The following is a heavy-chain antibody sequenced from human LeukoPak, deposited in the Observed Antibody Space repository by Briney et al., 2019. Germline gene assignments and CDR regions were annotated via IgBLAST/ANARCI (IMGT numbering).Heavy chain of an antibody. D-gene: IGHD6-19*01. CDR2: INPNSGGT. Sequence: ASVKVSCKASGYTFTSYYMHWVRQAPGQGLEWMGWINPNSGGTNYAQKFQGRVTMTRDTSISTAYMELSRLRSDDTAVYYCARGSSAVALYYFDYWGQGTLVTVSS. J-gene: IGHJ4*02. V-gene: IGHV1-2*02. CDR3: ARGSSAVALYYFDY. CDR1: GYTFTSYY.